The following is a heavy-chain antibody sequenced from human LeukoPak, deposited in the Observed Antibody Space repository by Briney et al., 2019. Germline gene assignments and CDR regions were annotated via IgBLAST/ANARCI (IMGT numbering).Heavy chain of an antibody. CDR1: GFTFTSSA. J-gene: IGHJ5*02. CDR3: AAARESPRYSSGWYGFDP. CDR2: IVVGSGNT. D-gene: IGHD6-19*01. Sequence: TSVKLSCKASGFTFTSSAMQWVRQPRGQRLEWIGWIVVGSGNTNYAQTFQERVTITRDMSTSTAYMELSSLRSEDTAVYYCAAARESPRYSSGWYGFDPWGQGTLVTVSS. V-gene: IGHV1-58*02.